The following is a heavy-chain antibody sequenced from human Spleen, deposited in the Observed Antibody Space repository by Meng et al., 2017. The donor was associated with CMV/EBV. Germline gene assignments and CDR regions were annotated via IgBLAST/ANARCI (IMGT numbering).Heavy chain of an antibody. Sequence: GGSLRLSCAASGFTFSSYGMDWVRQAPGKGLEWVAFIRYDGSYKYYADSVKGRFTISRDNSKNTVFLQMNSLRGEDTAMYYCAREKTGYALNDAFDMWGQGTMVTVSS. J-gene: IGHJ3*02. CDR2: IRYDGSYK. CDR3: AREKTGYALNDAFDM. V-gene: IGHV3-30*02. D-gene: IGHD3-9*01. CDR1: GFTFSSYG.